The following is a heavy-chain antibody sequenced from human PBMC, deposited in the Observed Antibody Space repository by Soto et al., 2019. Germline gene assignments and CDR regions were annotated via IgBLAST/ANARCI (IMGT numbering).Heavy chain of an antibody. CDR3: ARAHRYYDYPDI. CDR1: GASVNSGDYY. Sequence: QVQLQESGPGLVKASQTLSLTCTVSGASVNSGDYYWSWVRQPPVRGLEWIGYIHYSETIYYNSYLKSRVQILVETFKNQFSLAVSSVTAADTAVYYCARAHRYYDYPDIWGQGTTVTVSS. V-gene: IGHV4-30-4*01. D-gene: IGHD3-22*01. CDR2: IHYSETI. J-gene: IGHJ3*02.